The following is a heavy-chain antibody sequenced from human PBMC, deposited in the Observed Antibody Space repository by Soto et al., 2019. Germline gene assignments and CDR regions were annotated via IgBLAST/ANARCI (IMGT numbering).Heavy chain of an antibody. V-gene: IGHV3-23*01. CDR3: AKVHGYCGSTSCPGYYYYGLDV. Sequence: EVQLFESGGGLVQPGGSLRLSCAASGFTFSRYAMSWVRQAAGQGLEWVSAMSGSGGSTYYADCVKGRFTISRDNAKNALYLQMNSLRAEDTAVYYCAKVHGYCGSTSCPGYYYYGLDVWGQGTTVTVPS. J-gene: IGHJ6*02. CDR2: MSGSGGST. D-gene: IGHD2-2*03. CDR1: GFTFSRYA.